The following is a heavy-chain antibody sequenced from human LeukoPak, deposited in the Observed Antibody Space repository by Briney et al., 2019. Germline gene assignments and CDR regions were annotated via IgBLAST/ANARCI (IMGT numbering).Heavy chain of an antibody. CDR1: GGSFSGYY. V-gene: IGHV4-34*01. J-gene: IGHJ6*02. CDR2: INHSGGT. CDR3: ARLKLLWFGELLYKGGRYYYGMDV. Sequence: SETLSLTCAVYGGSFSGYYWSWIRQPPGKGLEWIGKINHSGGTNYNPSLKSRVTISVDTSKNQFSLKLSSVTAADTAVYYCARLKLLWFGELLYKGGRYYYGMDVWGQGTTVTVSS. D-gene: IGHD3-10*01.